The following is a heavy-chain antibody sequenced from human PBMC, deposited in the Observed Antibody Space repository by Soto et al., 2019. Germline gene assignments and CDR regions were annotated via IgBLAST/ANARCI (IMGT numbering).Heavy chain of an antibody. CDR2: IDPSDSST. V-gene: IGHV5-10-1*01. J-gene: IGHJ6*02. CDR3: ARQDVVVPAAIYGMDV. D-gene: IGHD2-2*02. Sequence: GASLKISCKGSGYSFTSYWISWVRQMPGKGLEWMGRIDPSDSSTNYSPSFQGHVTISADKSISTAYLQWSSLKASDTAMYYCARQDVVVPAAIYGMDVWGQGTTVTVSS. CDR1: GYSFTSYW.